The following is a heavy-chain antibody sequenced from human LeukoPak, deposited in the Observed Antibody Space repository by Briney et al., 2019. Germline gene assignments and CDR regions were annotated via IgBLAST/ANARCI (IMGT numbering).Heavy chain of an antibody. V-gene: IGHV3-7*01. Sequence: GGSLRLSCAASGFTFSDYRMSWVRQAPGKGLEWVANIKQDGSAKYYVDSVKGRFTISRDNAKNSLYLQMNSLRDDDTAVYYCARRPYYDSSGYYWDAFDIWGQGTMVTVSS. CDR1: GFTFSDYR. J-gene: IGHJ3*02. D-gene: IGHD3-22*01. CDR3: ARRPYYDSSGYYWDAFDI. CDR2: IKQDGSAK.